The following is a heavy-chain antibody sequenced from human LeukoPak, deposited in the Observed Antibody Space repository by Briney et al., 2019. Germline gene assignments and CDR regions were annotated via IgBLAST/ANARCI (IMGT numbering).Heavy chain of an antibody. CDR1: GFTFSSYE. CDR3: ARGGAADY. V-gene: IGHV3-48*03. D-gene: IGHD1-26*01. Sequence: GGSLRLSCAASGFTFSSYEVNWVRQAPGKGLEWVSYISNTGTTIYYADSVKGRFTISRDNAKNSLYLQMNSLRAEDTAAYYCARGGAADYWGQGTLVTVSS. J-gene: IGHJ4*02. CDR2: ISNTGTTI.